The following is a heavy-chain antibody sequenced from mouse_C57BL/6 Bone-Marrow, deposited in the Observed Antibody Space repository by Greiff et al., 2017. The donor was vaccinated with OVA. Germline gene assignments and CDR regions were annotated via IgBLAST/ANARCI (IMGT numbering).Heavy chain of an antibody. CDR3: ASTLYYGSQYYAMDY. CDR1: GYTFTSYW. CDR2: IAPNSGGT. J-gene: IGHJ4*01. V-gene: IGHV1-72*01. Sequence: QVQLQQPGAELVKPGASVKLSCKASGYTFTSYWMHWVKQRPGRGLEWIGRIAPNSGGTKYNEKFKSKATLTVDKPSSTAYMQLSSLTSEDSAVYYCASTLYYGSQYYAMDYWGQGTSVTVSS. D-gene: IGHD1-1*01.